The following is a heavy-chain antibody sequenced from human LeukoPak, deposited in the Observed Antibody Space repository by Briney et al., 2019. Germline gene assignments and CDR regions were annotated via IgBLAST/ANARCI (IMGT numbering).Heavy chain of an antibody. D-gene: IGHD2-2*01. J-gene: IGHJ4*02. CDR3: ARCSVPADDY. Sequence: PGVSLRLSCAASGFTFSSYSMNWVRQAPGKGLEWVSSISSSSSYIYYADSVKGRFTISRDNAKNSLYLQMNSLRAEDTAVYYCARCSVPADDYWGQGTLVTVSS. V-gene: IGHV3-21*01. CDR2: ISSSSSYI. CDR1: GFTFSSYS.